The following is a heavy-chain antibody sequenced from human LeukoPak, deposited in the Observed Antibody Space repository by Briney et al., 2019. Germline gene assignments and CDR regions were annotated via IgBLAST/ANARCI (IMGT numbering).Heavy chain of an antibody. CDR2: IYPGDSDT. Sequence: GESLKISCKGSEYSFTSYWIGWVRQMPGKGLEWMGIIYPGDSDTRYSPSFQGQVTISADKSINTAFVQWSSLKASDTAIYYCARRTPEYTNRWYFDLWGRGTLVTVSS. CDR1: EYSFTSYW. D-gene: IGHD6-6*01. CDR3: ARRTPEYTNRWYFDL. J-gene: IGHJ2*01. V-gene: IGHV5-51*01.